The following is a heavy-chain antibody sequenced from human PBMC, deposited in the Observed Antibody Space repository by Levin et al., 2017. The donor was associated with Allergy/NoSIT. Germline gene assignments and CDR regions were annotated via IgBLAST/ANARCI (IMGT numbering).Heavy chain of an antibody. CDR2: ISYDGSNK. CDR3: AKEGWGVRSGAFDI. V-gene: IGHV3-30*18. D-gene: IGHD3-10*01. J-gene: IGHJ3*02. CDR1: GFPFSSYG. Sequence: LSLTCAASGFPFSSYGMHWVRQAPGKGLEWVAVISYDGSNKYYADSVKGRFTISRDNSKNTLYLQMNSLRAEDTAVYYCAKEGWGVRSGAFDIWGQGTMVTVSS.